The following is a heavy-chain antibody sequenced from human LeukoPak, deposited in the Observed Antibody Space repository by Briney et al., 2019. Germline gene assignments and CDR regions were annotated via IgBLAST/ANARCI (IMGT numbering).Heavy chain of an antibody. CDR1: GATFSNNA. CDR3: ARGLFGVILIGQKQFYAMDV. D-gene: IGHD3-3*01. Sequence: GSSVKVSCKTSGATFSNNAFSWVRQAPGQGLEWMGGVIPMLGTTNYAQNFQGRVTITADRSTVRVYMELNSLKSEDTAVYYCARGLFGVILIGQKQFYAMDVWGQGTTVTVSS. CDR2: VIPMLGTT. V-gene: IGHV1-69*06. J-gene: IGHJ6*02.